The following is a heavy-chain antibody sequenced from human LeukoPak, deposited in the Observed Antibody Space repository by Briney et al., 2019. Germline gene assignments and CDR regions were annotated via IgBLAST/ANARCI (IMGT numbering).Heavy chain of an antibody. V-gene: IGHV3-23*01. CDR2: ISGSGGST. CDR3: ARGAPSYCGGDCYLD. Sequence: GGSLRLSCAASGFTFSNYAMNWVRQAPGRGLEWVSAISGSGGSTYYADSVKGRFTISRDNSKNTLYLQMNSLRAEDTAVYYCARGAPSYCGGDCYLDWGQGTLVTVSS. CDR1: GFTFSNYA. J-gene: IGHJ4*02. D-gene: IGHD2-21*02.